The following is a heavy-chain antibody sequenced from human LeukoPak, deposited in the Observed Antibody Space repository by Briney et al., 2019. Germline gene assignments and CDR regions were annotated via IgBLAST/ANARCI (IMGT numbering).Heavy chain of an antibody. CDR1: GSTFSSYA. D-gene: IGHD5-18*01. Sequence: SVKVSCKASGSTFSSYAVGWVRQAPGQGLEWMGGIILIIGTANYTQKFQGRVTITADESTRTVYMELSSLRSEDTAVYYCARTWAEGVNYGYSKYFHHWGQGTLVIVSS. CDR3: ARTWAEGVNYGYSKYFHH. V-gene: IGHV1-69*01. J-gene: IGHJ1*01. CDR2: IILIIGTA.